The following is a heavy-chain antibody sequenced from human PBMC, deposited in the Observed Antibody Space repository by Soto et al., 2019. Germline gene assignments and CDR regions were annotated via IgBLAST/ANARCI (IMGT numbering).Heavy chain of an antibody. Sequence: CLRRSCTASGFSFGDYSMSWFRQAPGKGLEWVGFIRSKAYGWTTEYAASVKGRFTISRDDSKGIAYLQMNSLKTEDTAVYYCTRDSNLVSGSSKAYFDYCGQRTLVTVPS. CDR1: GFSFGDYS. D-gene: IGHD1-26*01. CDR3: TRDSNLVSGSSKAYFDY. J-gene: IGHJ4*02. CDR2: IRSKAYGWTT. V-gene: IGHV3-49*03.